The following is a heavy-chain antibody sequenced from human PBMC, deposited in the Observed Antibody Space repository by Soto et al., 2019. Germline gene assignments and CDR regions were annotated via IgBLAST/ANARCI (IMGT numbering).Heavy chain of an antibody. V-gene: IGHV1-69*01. J-gene: IGHJ4*02. CDR3: ERKRRDGYKVGVAYLDY. CDR2: IIPIFGTA. Sequence: QVQLVQSGAEVKKPGSSVKVSCKASGGIFSSYAISWVRQAPGQGLEWMGGIIPIFGTANYAQKFQGRVTITADESTSTAYMELSSLRSEDTAVYYCERKRRDGYKVGVAYLDYWGQGTLVTVSS. CDR1: GGIFSSYA. D-gene: IGHD5-12*01.